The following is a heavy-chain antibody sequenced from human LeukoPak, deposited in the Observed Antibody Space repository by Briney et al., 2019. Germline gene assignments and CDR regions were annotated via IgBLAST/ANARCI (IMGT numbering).Heavy chain of an antibody. CDR1: GGSISSYY. D-gene: IGHD2-2*01. J-gene: IGHJ4*02. CDR2: IYYSGST. V-gene: IGHV4-59*01. CDR3: ARGSRYCSSTSCAYFDY. Sequence: SETLSLTCTVSGGSISSYYWSWIRQPPGKGLEWIGYIYYSGSTNYNPSLKSRVTISVDTSKNQFSLKLSSVTAADTAVYYCARGSRYCSSTSCAYFDYWGQGTLVTVSS.